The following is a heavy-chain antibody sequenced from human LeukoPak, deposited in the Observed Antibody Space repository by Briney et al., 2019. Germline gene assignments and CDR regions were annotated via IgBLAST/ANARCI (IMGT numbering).Heavy chain of an antibody. CDR3: ARRVLTDRSFDY. CDR1: GSTLSSYW. CDR2: INQDGSEK. D-gene: IGHD4/OR15-4a*01. Sequence: GGSLRLSCAASGSTLSSYWMNWVRQAPGKGLEWMANINQDGSEKYHVDSVKGRFTISRDNAKNSLYLQMNSLRAEDTAVYYCARRVLTDRSFDYWGQGPRVTVSS. J-gene: IGHJ4*02. V-gene: IGHV3-7*04.